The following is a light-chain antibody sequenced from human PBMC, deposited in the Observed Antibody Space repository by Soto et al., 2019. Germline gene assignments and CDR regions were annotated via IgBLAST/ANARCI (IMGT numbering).Light chain of an antibody. V-gene: IGKV3-11*01. CDR1: QTVNNY. J-gene: IGKJ4*01. Sequence: ESVLTQSPATLSLSPGERATLSCRASQTVNNYLAWYQQKPGQVPRLLIYDAVRRAAGIPDRFSGSVSGTDFTLTISSLEPDDFAVYYCQQRSGRLTFGGGTRVDLK. CDR3: QQRSGRLT. CDR2: DAV.